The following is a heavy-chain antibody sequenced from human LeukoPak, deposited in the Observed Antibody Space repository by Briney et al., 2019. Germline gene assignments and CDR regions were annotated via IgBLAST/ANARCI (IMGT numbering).Heavy chain of an antibody. J-gene: IGHJ4*02. CDR3: ARCVNDYGDYVED. D-gene: IGHD4-17*01. V-gene: IGHV5-51*01. CDR1: GYTFTSYA. CDR2: IYPGDSDT. Sequence: KVSCKASGYTFTSYAMNWVRQAPGQGLEWMGIIYPGDSDTRYSPSFQGQVTISADKSITTAYLQWSSLKASDTAMYYCARCVNDYGDYVEDWGQGTLVTVSS.